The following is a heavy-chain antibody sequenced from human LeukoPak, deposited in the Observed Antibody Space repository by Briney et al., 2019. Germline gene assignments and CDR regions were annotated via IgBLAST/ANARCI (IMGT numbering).Heavy chain of an antibody. D-gene: IGHD3/OR15-3a*01. CDR3: ARPRGLYMASYAFDI. CDR2: MYYSGST. J-gene: IGHJ3*02. Sequence: SETLSLTCTVSGGSISNYYWSWIRQPPGKGLEWIGYMYYSGSTNYNPSLKSRVTISIDASKNQFSLKLSSVTAADTAVYYCARPRGLYMASYAFDIWGQGTMVTVSS. V-gene: IGHV4-59*01. CDR1: GGSISNYY.